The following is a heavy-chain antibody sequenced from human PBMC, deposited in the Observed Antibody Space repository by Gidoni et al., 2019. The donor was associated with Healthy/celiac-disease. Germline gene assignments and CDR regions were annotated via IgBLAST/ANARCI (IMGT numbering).Heavy chain of an antibody. Sequence: QVQLQESGPGLVTPSETLSLTCTVSGGSISSYYWSWIRQPPGKGLEWIGYIYYSGSTNYNPSLKSRVTISVDTSKNQFSLKLSSVTAADTAVYYCARVLAVGPLIDAFDIWGQGTMVTVSS. D-gene: IGHD2-15*01. J-gene: IGHJ3*02. V-gene: IGHV4-59*01. CDR1: GGSISSYY. CDR3: ARVLAVGPLIDAFDI. CDR2: IYYSGST.